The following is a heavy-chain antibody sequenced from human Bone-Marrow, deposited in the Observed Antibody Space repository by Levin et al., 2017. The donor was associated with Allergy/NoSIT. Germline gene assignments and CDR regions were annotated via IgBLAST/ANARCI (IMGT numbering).Heavy chain of an antibody. CDR2: IDPSDSYS. J-gene: IGHJ6*02. CDR1: GYNFGSYW. V-gene: IGHV5-10-1*01. Sequence: GESLKISCKGSGYNFGSYWINWVRQVPGKGLEWMGKIDPSDSYSTYSPSFQGHVTISADRSSSTAYLQWNSLTAPDTAIFYCARQGSDKIFSMDVWGQGTTVTVSS. CDR3: ARQGSDKIFSMDV. D-gene: IGHD3-10*01.